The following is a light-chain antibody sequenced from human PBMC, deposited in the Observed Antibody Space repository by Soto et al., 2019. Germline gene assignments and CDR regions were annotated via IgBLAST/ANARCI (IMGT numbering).Light chain of an antibody. V-gene: IGKV3-15*01. CDR2: GAS. J-gene: IGKJ1*01. CDR3: QQYNNWPPWT. Sequence: IVFTQSPVTLSLSPGERATLSCRASQTGSNSYLAWYQQKSGQAPRLLIYGASTRATGIPARFSGTGSGTDFTLTISSLQSEDFAVYYCQQYNNWPPWTFGQGTKVDI. CDR1: QTGSNSY.